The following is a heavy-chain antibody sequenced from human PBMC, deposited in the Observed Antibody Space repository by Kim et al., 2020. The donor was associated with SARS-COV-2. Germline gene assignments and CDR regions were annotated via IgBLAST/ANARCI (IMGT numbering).Heavy chain of an antibody. CDR1: GGSISSSSYY. V-gene: IGHV4-39*01. CDR3: ARQGPFTMIVVVIRYAFDI. CDR2: IYYSGST. Sequence: SETLSLTCTVSGGSISSSSYYWGWIRQPPGKGLEWIGSIYYSGSTYYNPSLKSRVTISVDTSKNQFSLKLSSVTAADTAVYYCARQGPFTMIVVVIRYAFDIWGQGTMVTVSS. J-gene: IGHJ3*02. D-gene: IGHD3-22*01.